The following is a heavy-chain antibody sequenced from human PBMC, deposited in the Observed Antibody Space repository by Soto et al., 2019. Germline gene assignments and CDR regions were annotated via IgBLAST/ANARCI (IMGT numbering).Heavy chain of an antibody. CDR3: AKASDGYFHWQVL. D-gene: IGHD3-9*01. CDR1: GFTFKKYA. Sequence: EIQLLESGGKLVRPGGSLRLSCEASGFTFKKYAMSWVRQAPGEGLQWVSSISAGSGGIYYADSVKGRFTISRDNSRNTLYLQMNSLRVDDTAMYYCAKASDGYFHWQVLGGQGTLVAVSS. J-gene: IGHJ4*02. CDR2: ISAGSGGI. V-gene: IGHV3-23*01.